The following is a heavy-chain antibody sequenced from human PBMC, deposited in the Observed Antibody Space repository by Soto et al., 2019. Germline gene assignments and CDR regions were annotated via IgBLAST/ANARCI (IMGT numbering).Heavy chain of an antibody. Sequence: ASVKVSCKASGYTFPSYGIHWVRQAPGQRLEWTGWINAGNGNTKYSEKLQGRDTITGETSASTCYLELSSLRSEERAVYYVGGDPNYSSAYYYHYEYGIDAWGQGTTVTVSS. D-gene: IGHD3-22*01. V-gene: IGHV1-3*01. CDR2: INAGNGNT. CDR3: GGDPNYSSAYYYHYEYGIDA. CDR1: GYTFPSYG. J-gene: IGHJ6*02.